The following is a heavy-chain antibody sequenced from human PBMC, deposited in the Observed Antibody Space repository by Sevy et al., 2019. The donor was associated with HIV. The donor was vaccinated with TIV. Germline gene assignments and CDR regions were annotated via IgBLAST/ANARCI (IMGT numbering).Heavy chain of an antibody. V-gene: IGHV1-18*01. CDR3: ARGLSVVYGDYGSSYWFDP. CDR2: ISAYNGNT. CDR1: GYTFTSYG. D-gene: IGHD4-17*01. Sequence: ASVKASCKASGYTFTSYGISWVRQAPGQGLEWMAWISAYNGNTNYAQKFQGRVTMTTDTSTSTAYMELRSLRPDDTAVYYCARGLSVVYGDYGSSYWFDPWGQGTLVTVSS. J-gene: IGHJ5*02.